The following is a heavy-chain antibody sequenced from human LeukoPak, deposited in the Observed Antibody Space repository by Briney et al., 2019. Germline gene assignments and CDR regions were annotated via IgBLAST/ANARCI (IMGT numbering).Heavy chain of an antibody. CDR3: ARRAGAYSHPYDY. J-gene: IGHJ4*02. CDR2: IYSDNT. V-gene: IGHV3-53*01. D-gene: IGHD4/OR15-4a*01. CDR1: GFTVSSNS. Sequence: GGSLRLSCTVSGFTVSSNSMSWVRQAPGKGLEWVSFIYSDNTHYSDSVKGRFTISSDNSKNTLYLQMNSLRAEHTAVYYCARRAGAYSHPYDYWGQGTLVTVSS.